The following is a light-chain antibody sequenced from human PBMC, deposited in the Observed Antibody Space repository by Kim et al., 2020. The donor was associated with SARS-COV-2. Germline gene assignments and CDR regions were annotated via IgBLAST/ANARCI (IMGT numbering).Light chain of an antibody. CDR3: QQYGAS. CDR2: GAS. J-gene: IGKJ1*01. V-gene: IGKV3-20*01. CDR1: QSVTDN. Sequence: TLFLCPGERATLSCRASQSVTDNLAWYQQKPGQAPRLLIHGASIRATGIPDRFSGSGSGTDFTLTISRLEPEDFAIYYCQQYGASFGQGTKVEIK.